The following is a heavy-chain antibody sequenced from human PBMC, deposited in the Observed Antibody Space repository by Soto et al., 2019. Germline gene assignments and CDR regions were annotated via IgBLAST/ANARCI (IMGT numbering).Heavy chain of an antibody. CDR3: SRDLSAGTCDY. Sequence: QVQLVQSGAEVKKPGASVKVSCKASGYTFTSYGISWVRQAPGQGLEWIGWISAYNGNTNYAQKLQGRVTMTTDTSPGQAYMALSSLRSDDTDVYYCSRDLSAGTCDYWGQGTLVTVSS. CDR2: ISAYNGNT. CDR1: GYTFTSYG. D-gene: IGHD6-13*01. V-gene: IGHV1-18*01. J-gene: IGHJ4*02.